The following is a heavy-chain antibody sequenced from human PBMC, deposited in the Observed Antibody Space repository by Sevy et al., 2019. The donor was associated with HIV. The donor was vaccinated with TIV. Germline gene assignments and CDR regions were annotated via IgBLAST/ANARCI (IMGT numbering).Heavy chain of an antibody. D-gene: IGHD6-13*01. CDR1: GFTFSSYG. V-gene: IGHV3-30*02. J-gene: IGHJ4*02. CDR3: AKDGKYSSSWYRGDY. CDR2: IRYDGSNK. Sequence: GESLKISCAASGFTFSSYGMHWVRQAPGKGLEWVAFIRYDGSNKYYADSVKGRFTISRDNSKNTLYLQMNSLRAEDTAVYYCAKDGKYSSSWYRGDYWGQGTLVTVSS.